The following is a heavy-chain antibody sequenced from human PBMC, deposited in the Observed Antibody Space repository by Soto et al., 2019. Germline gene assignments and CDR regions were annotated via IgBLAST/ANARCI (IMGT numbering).Heavy chain of an antibody. CDR3: ARGNDSSGYLYYYYGMDV. CDR2: IKQDGSEK. D-gene: IGHD3-22*01. CDR1: GFTFSSYW. V-gene: IGHV3-7*02. J-gene: IGHJ6*02. Sequence: GGSLSLSCAASGFTFSSYWMSWVRQAPGKGLEWVANIKQDGSEKYYVDSVKGRFTISRDNAKNSLYLQMNSLRAEDTAVYYCARGNDSSGYLYYYYGMDVWGQGTTVTVSS.